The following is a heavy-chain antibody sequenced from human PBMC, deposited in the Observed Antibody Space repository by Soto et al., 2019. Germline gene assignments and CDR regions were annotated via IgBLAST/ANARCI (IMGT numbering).Heavy chain of an antibody. CDR2: ISSSGSTI. J-gene: IGHJ6*02. V-gene: IGHV3-11*01. D-gene: IGHD2-2*01. Sequence: PGGSLRLSCAASGFTFSDYYMSWIRQAPGKGLEWVSYISSSGSTIYYADSVKGRFTISRDNAKNSLYLQMNSLRAEDTAVYYCARGGNFLGYCSSTSCLDYYYYGMDVWGQGTTVTVSS. CDR3: ARGGNFLGYCSSTSCLDYYYYGMDV. CDR1: GFTFSDYY.